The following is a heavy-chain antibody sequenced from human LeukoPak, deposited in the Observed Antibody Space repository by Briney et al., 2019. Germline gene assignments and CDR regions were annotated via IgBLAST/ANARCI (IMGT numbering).Heavy chain of an antibody. CDR1: GGSINNFY. Sequence: SETLSLTCSVSGGSINNFYWNWIRQPAGKGLEWIGRIYASGSTDYKSSLKSRVSMSIDTSKKKFSLKLTSVTAADTALYFCARESISTAANWFDTWGQGTLVTV. V-gene: IGHV4-4*07. D-gene: IGHD2-2*01. J-gene: IGHJ5*02. CDR3: ARESISTAANWFDT. CDR2: IYASGST.